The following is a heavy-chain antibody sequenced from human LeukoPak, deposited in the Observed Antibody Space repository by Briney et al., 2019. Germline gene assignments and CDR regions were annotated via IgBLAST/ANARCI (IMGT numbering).Heavy chain of an antibody. V-gene: IGHV3-30*18. CDR1: GFTFSSYG. D-gene: IGHD2-15*01. CDR2: ISYDGSNK. Sequence: GGSLRLSCAASGFTFSSYGIHWVRQAPGKGLGWVALISYDGSNKYYVDSVKGRFTISRDNSKNTVFLQMNSLRAEDTAVYYCAKDHEDIVVVVAAYIDYWGQGTLVTVSS. J-gene: IGHJ4*02. CDR3: AKDHEDIVVVVAAYIDY.